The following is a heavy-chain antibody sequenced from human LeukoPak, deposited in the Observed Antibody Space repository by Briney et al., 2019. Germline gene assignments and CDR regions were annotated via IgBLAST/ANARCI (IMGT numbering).Heavy chain of an antibody. V-gene: IGHV3-23*01. Sequence: GGSLRLSCAASGFSFSNYAMSWVRQAPARGPEWVSGISERGGSTNYADSVKGRFIISRDTSKNTVYLQMNSLRVEDTAVYFCAKRGIVIRAVIIIGFHKEAYYFDYWGQGILVTVSS. CDR3: AKRGIVIRAVIIIGFHKEAYYFDY. CDR2: ISERGGST. J-gene: IGHJ4*02. CDR1: GFSFSNYA. D-gene: IGHD3-10*01.